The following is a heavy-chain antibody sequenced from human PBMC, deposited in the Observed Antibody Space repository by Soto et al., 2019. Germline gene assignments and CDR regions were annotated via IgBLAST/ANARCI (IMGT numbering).Heavy chain of an antibody. CDR2: MNPKSGHT. J-gene: IGHJ6*02. CDR3: ARTDGDLDV. Sequence: QVQLVQSGAEVKKPGASVKVSCKASGYTFSSYDINWVRQATGQGLEWMGWMNPKSGHTGSAQKCXXRXTXXRDTSISTAYMELSSLRSEDTAIYYCARTDGDLDVWGQGTTVTVSS. V-gene: IGHV1-8*01. CDR1: GYTFSSYD. D-gene: IGHD4-17*01.